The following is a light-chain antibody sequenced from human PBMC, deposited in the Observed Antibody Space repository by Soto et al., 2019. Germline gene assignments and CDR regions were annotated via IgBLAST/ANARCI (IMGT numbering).Light chain of an antibody. Sequence: EIVLTQSPGTLSLSPGERATLSCRASQSVSSNYLAWYQQKPGQAPSLLIYGASSRATGIPDRFSGSGSGTDFTLTISRLEPEDFAVYYCQQYGSSPPITFGQGTRLE. CDR3: QQYGSSPPIT. CDR2: GAS. CDR1: QSVSSNY. J-gene: IGKJ5*01. V-gene: IGKV3-20*01.